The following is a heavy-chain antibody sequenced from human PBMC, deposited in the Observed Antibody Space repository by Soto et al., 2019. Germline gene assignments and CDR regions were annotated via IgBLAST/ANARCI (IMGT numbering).Heavy chain of an antibody. CDR3: ARGPPYRNNYGMDV. J-gene: IGHJ6*02. CDR2: MNPNRGNT. CDR1: GYTFTSYD. V-gene: IGHV1-8*01. D-gene: IGHD4-4*01. Sequence: QVQLVQSGAEVKKPGASVKVSCKASGYTFTSYDINWVRQATGQGLEWMGWMNPNRGNTGYAQKFQGRVTMTRNTSISTAYMELSSLRSEDTAVYYCARGPPYRNNYGMDVWGQGTTVTVSS.